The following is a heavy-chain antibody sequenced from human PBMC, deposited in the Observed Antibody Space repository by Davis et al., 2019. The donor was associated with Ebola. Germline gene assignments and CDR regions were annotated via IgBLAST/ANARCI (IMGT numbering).Heavy chain of an antibody. V-gene: IGHV1-18*01. CDR2: ISAYNGNT. D-gene: IGHD6-13*01. Sequence: ASVKVSCKASGYTFTSYGISWVRQAPGQGLEWMGWISAYNGNTNYAQKLQGRVTMTTDTSTSTAYMELRSLRSDDTAVYYCARHIAITTTSPFDYWDQGTLVTVSS. J-gene: IGHJ4*02. CDR3: ARHIAITTTSPFDY. CDR1: GYTFTSYG.